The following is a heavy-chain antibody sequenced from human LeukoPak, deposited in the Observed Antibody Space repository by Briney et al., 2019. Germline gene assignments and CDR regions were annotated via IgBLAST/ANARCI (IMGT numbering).Heavy chain of an antibody. D-gene: IGHD3-22*01. Sequence: PGGSLRLSCAASGFTFSSYAMHWVRQAPGKGLEWVSSISSSSSYICYADSVKGRFTISRDNAKNSLYLQMNSLRAEDTAVYYCAKRRDSPYYMDVWGKGTTVTISS. J-gene: IGHJ6*03. CDR1: GFTFSSYA. V-gene: IGHV3-21*04. CDR2: ISSSSSYI. CDR3: AKRRDSPYYMDV.